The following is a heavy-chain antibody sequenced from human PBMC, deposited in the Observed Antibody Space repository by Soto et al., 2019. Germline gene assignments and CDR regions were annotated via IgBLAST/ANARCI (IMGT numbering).Heavy chain of an antibody. CDR3: AKDQNPGALRPGTQQ. D-gene: IGHD3-10*01. J-gene: IGHJ4*02. Sequence: EVQLVETGGGLVQPGTSLRLSCAASGFNFQYFAMHWVRQAPGKGLEWVSGISWNSGSTYYADSVKGRFTISRDNSENTLYLQMNSLRAEDTAVYYCAKDQNPGALRPGTQQWGQGTLVTVSS. CDR2: ISWNSGST. V-gene: IGHV3-9*01. CDR1: GFNFQYFA.